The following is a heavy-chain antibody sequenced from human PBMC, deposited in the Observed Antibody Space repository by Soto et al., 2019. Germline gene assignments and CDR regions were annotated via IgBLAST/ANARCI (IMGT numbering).Heavy chain of an antibody. V-gene: IGHV1-69*01. CDR1: GGAFSNFV. J-gene: IGHJ5*02. Sequence: QVQPVQSGAEVKKPGSSVKVSCKASGGAFSNFVISWVRQAPGQGLEWMGGIIPMLDIVHYAQKFQGRVAITADESTSTAYMELSSLSSEDTAVYYCAIEDSQGWFDPWRQGTLVTVSS. CDR2: IIPMLDIV. CDR3: AIEDSQGWFDP. D-gene: IGHD3-22*01.